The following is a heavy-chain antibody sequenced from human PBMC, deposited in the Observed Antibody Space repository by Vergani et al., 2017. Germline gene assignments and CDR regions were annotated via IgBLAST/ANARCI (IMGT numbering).Heavy chain of an antibody. D-gene: IGHD3-22*01. CDR2: ISSSGSTI. V-gene: IGHV3-11*01. CDR1: GFTFSDYY. J-gene: IGHJ3*02. Sequence: QVQLVESGGGLVKPGGSLRLSCAASGFTFSDYYMSWIRQAPGKGLEWVSYISSSGSTIYYADSVKGRFTISRDNAKNSLYLQMNSLRDEDTAVYYCARDFPAGGLVVITTDAVDIWGQGTMVTVSS. CDR3: ARDFPAGGLVVITTDAVDI.